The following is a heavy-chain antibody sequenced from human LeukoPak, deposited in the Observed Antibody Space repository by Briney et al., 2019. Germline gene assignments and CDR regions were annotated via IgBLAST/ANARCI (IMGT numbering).Heavy chain of an antibody. D-gene: IGHD1-26*01. J-gene: IGHJ4*02. V-gene: IGHV4-61*02. CDR2: ISTSDIS. CDR3: ARTPYRGSNSGSYTDY. CDR1: GGSISSSSYY. Sequence: SETLSLTCTVSGGSISSSSYYWSWIRQPAGKGLEWVGRISTSDISNYNPSLKSRVTISIDTSKNQFSLKLSSVTAADTAMYYCARTPYRGSNSGSYTDYWGQGVLVTVSS.